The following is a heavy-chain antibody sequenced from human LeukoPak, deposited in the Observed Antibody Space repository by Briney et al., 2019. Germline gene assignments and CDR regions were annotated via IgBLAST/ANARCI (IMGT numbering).Heavy chain of an antibody. J-gene: IGHJ6*02. CDR3: ARGVVGSGYTHYYYYYGMDV. D-gene: IGHD3-22*01. Sequence: SETLSLTCAVYGGSFSGYYWSWIRQPPGKGLEWIGEINHSGSTNYNPSLKSRVTISADTSKNQFSLKLSSVTAGDTAVYYCARGVVGSGYTHYYYYYGMDVWGQGTTVTVSS. CDR1: GGSFSGYY. CDR2: INHSGST. V-gene: IGHV4-34*01.